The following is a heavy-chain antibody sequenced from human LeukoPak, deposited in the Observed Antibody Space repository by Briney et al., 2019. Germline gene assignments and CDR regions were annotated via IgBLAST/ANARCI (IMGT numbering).Heavy chain of an antibody. J-gene: IGHJ2*01. CDR3: ARQPDYGGNSNWYFDL. CDR1: GGPISSGGYS. D-gene: IGHD4-23*01. Sequence: SETLSLTCAVSGGPISSGGYSWSWIRQPPGKGLEWIGYIYHSGSTYYNLSLKSRVTISVDRSKNQFSLKLSSVTAADTAVYYCARQPDYGGNSNWYFDLWGRGTLVTVSS. CDR2: IYHSGST. V-gene: IGHV4-30-2*01.